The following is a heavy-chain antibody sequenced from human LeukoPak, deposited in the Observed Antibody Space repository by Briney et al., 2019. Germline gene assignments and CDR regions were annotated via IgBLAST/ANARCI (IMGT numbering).Heavy chain of an antibody. D-gene: IGHD3-3*01. CDR3: ARGRSITIFGVVIPFDP. V-gene: IGHV4-39*01. CDR2: ICYSGST. Sequence: SETLSLTCTVSGGSISSSSYYWGWIRQPPGKGLEWIGSICYSGSTYYNPSLKSRVTISVDTSKNQFSLKLSSVTAADTAVYYCARGRSITIFGVVIPFDPWGQGTLVTVSS. CDR1: GGSISSSSYY. J-gene: IGHJ5*02.